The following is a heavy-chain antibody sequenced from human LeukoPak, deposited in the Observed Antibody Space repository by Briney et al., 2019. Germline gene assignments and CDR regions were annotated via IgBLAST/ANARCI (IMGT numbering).Heavy chain of an antibody. J-gene: IGHJ4*02. CDR1: GGSISSYY. CDR3: AGLYSYGTLDY. D-gene: IGHD5-18*01. V-gene: IGHV4-59*08. CDR2: IYHSGST. Sequence: SETLSLTCTVSGGSISSYYWSWIRQPPGEGLEWIGFIYHSGSTNYNPSLKSRVTISVDTSTNQFSLKLSSVTAADTAVYYCAGLYSYGTLDYWGQGTLVTVSS.